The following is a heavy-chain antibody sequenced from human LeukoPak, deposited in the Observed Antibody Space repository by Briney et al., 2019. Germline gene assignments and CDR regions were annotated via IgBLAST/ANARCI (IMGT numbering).Heavy chain of an antibody. CDR3: AGTQGLDSDY. CDR1: GFTFSNYA. Sequence: PGGSLRLSCAASGFTFSNYAMSWVRQAPGKGLEWVSSINGRGGSTYYADSVKGRFTISRDNAKNSLYLQMNSLRAEDTAVYYCAGTQGLDSDYWGQGTLVTVSS. J-gene: IGHJ4*02. D-gene: IGHD2-15*01. CDR2: INGRGGST. V-gene: IGHV3-23*01.